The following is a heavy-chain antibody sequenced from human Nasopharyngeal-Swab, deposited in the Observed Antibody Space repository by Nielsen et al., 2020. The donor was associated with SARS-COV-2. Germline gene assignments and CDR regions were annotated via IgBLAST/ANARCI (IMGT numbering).Heavy chain of an antibody. CDR3: ARNPPGIAVAGYYYYYGMDV. D-gene: IGHD6-19*01. Sequence: GESLKISCAASGFTFSDYYMSWIRQAPGKGLEWVSYISSSGSTIYYADSVKGRFTISRDNAKNSLYLQMNSLRAEDTAVYYCARNPPGIAVAGYYYYYGMDVWGQGTTVTVSS. CDR2: ISSSGSTI. J-gene: IGHJ6*02. V-gene: IGHV3-11*04. CDR1: GFTFSDYY.